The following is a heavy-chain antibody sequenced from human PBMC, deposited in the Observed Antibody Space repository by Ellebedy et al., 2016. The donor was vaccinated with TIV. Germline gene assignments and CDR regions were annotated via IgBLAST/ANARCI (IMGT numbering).Heavy chain of an antibody. Sequence: GESLKISXEASGFTFSAYSLNWVRQAPGKGLEWIAYISAGVTIRYYADSVKGRFTISRDSAKESVYLQMKSLRVEDTAVYDCVIESTSELLYFDYWGQGTLVTVSS. CDR2: ISAGVTIR. CDR3: VIESTSELLYFDY. CDR1: GFTFSAYS. J-gene: IGHJ4*02. V-gene: IGHV3-48*01. D-gene: IGHD1-7*01.